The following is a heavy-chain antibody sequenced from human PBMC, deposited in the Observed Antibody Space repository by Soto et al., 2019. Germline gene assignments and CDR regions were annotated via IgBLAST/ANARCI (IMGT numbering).Heavy chain of an antibody. Sequence: SGPTLVNPTQTLTLTCTFSGFSVSTSGVGVGWIRQPPGKALEWLALIYWNDVKYYSPSLKSRLTITKDTSKNQVVLTMTNVDPVDTGTYYCARRYDPYYFDYWGQGTLVTSPQ. CDR1: GFSVSTSGVG. CDR2: IYWNDVK. CDR3: ARRYDPYYFDY. V-gene: IGHV2-5*01. J-gene: IGHJ4*02. D-gene: IGHD1-1*01.